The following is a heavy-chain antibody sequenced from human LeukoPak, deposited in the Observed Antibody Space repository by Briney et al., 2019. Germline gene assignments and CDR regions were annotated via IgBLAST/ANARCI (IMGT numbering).Heavy chain of an antibody. V-gene: IGHV3-30-3*01. CDR3: ASPKGSGSYYLDY. D-gene: IGHD3-10*01. J-gene: IGHJ4*02. CDR1: GFTFSSYA. CDR2: ISYDGGNK. Sequence: GGSLRLSCAASGFTFSSYAMHWVRQAPGKGLEWVAVISYDGGNKYYADSVKGRFTISRDNSKNTLYLQMNSLGAEDTAVYYCASPKGSGSYYLDYWGQGTLVTVSS.